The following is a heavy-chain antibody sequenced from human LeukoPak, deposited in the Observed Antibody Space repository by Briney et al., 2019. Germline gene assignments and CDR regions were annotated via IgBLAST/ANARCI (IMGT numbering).Heavy chain of an antibody. CDR3: VKDSSSWYYFDY. CDR1: GFTFSSYG. CDR2: ISSNGAST. V-gene: IGHV3-64D*09. Sequence: GGSLRLSCAASGFTFSSYGMHWVRQAPGKGLEYVSAISSNGASTYYADSMKGRFTISRDNSKNTLYLQMSSLRAEDTAMYYCVKDSSSWYYFDYWGQGTLVTVSS. J-gene: IGHJ4*02. D-gene: IGHD6-13*01.